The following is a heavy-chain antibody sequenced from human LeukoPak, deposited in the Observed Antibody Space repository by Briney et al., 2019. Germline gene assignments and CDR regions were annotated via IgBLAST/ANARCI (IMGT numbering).Heavy chain of an antibody. Sequence: SQTLSLTCAISGDTVSSYSAAWGWNRPSPSRGLEWLGRTYYRSKWYNDYAVSVKSRITINPDTSKNQFSLQLTSVTPEDTAVYYCARSGGHDAFDIWGQGTMVTVSS. CDR1: GDTVSSYSAA. J-gene: IGHJ3*02. V-gene: IGHV6-1*01. CDR3: ARSGGHDAFDI. D-gene: IGHD4-23*01. CDR2: TYYRSKWYN.